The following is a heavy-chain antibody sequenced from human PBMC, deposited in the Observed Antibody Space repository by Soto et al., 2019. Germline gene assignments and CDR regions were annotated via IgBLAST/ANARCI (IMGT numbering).Heavy chain of an antibody. CDR1: GGTFSSYA. Sequence: KVSCKASGGTFSSYAISWVRQAPGQGLEWMGGIIPIFGTANYAQKFQGRVTITADESTSTAYMELSRLRSDDTAVYYCASYDFWSGPGAFDIWGQGTMVTVS. CDR3: ASYDFWSGPGAFDI. J-gene: IGHJ3*02. CDR2: IIPIFGTA. D-gene: IGHD3-3*01. V-gene: IGHV1-69*01.